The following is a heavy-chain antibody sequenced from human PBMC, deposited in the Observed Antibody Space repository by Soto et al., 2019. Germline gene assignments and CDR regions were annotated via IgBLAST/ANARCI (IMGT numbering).Heavy chain of an antibody. CDR3: ARYTAMVTAFDY. Sequence: QLQLQESGSVLVKPSQTLSLTCAVSGGSISSGGYSWSWIRQPPGKGLEWIGYIYHSGSTYYNPSLKSRVTISVDRSKNQFSLKLSSVTAADTAVYYCARYTAMVTAFDYWGQGTLVTVSS. CDR1: GGSISSGGYS. CDR2: IYHSGST. V-gene: IGHV4-30-2*01. D-gene: IGHD5-18*01. J-gene: IGHJ4*02.